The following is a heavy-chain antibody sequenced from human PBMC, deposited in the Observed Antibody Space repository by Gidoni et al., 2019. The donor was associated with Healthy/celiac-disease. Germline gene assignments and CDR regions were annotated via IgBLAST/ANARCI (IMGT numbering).Heavy chain of an antibody. CDR1: GGSFSGDY. J-gene: IGHJ3*02. CDR2: INHSGRN. D-gene: IGHD5-18*01. Sequence: QVQLQQWGAGLLKPSETLSLTCAVYGGSFSGDYWSWIRQPPGKGLEWIGEINHSGRNNYNPSLKSRVTISVDTSKNQFSLKLSSVTAADTAVYYCARLKRGYSYGWGAFDIWGQGTMVTVSS. V-gene: IGHV4-34*01. CDR3: ARLKRGYSYGWGAFDI.